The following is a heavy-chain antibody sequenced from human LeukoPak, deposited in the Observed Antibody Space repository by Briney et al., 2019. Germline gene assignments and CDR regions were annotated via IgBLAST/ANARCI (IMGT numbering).Heavy chain of an antibody. CDR1: GASISSSSSS. V-gene: IGHV4-39*02. CDR3: ASGTFDDYGDYDRGDYFDH. J-gene: IGHJ4*02. Sequence: PSETLSLTCTVSGASISSSSSSWGWVRQPPGKGPEWIGSIYYSGLTYDNPSLKSRVSISVDPSKNHFSLKVSSVTAADTAVYYCASGTFDDYGDYDRGDYFDHWGQGTLVTVPS. D-gene: IGHD4-17*01. CDR2: IYYSGLT.